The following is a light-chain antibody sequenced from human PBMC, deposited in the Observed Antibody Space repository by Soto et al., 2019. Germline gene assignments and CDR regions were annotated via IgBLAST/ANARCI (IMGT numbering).Light chain of an antibody. J-gene: IGKJ4*01. CDR2: DAS. V-gene: IGKV3-20*01. CDR3: HQYAVSPLT. CDR1: QSVGMNY. Sequence: EIVLTQSPGTLSLSPGESATLSCRASQSVGMNYLAWFQRKPDQAPRLLIYDASNRATGVPDRFSGSGSGTDFTLSVTRLEPEDVAVYYCHQYAVSPLTFGGGTTVEIK.